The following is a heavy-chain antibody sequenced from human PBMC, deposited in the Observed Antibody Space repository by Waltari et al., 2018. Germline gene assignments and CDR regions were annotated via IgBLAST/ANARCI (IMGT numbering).Heavy chain of an antibody. J-gene: IGHJ3*01. CDR3: ATWRENAFDV. CDR2: INPNSGGT. Sequence: QVQLVQSGAEMKKRGASVKVSCEASGYTFTGYFIHWVRQAPGQGLEWMGRINPNSGGTNYAQKFQGRVTLTRDKSSNTVYMDLSRLTSDDTGMYYCATWRENAFDVWGQGTMVTVST. D-gene: IGHD1-1*01. V-gene: IGHV1-2*05. CDR1: GYTFTGYF.